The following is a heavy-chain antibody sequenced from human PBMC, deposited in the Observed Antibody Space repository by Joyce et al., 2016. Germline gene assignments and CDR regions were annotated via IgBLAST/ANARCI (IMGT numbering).Heavy chain of an antibody. CDR1: GFTFSSYA. CDR3: AKSSGSGSTYYFDF. D-gene: IGHD3-10*01. CDR2: ISATGGST. J-gene: IGHJ4*02. Sequence: EVQLLESGGGLVQPGGSPSLSCAASGFTFSSYAMNWVRQTQGKGLEWVSAISATGGSTYYADSGKGRFTISRDSSKNTLYLQMNSLRAEDTAVYYCAKSSGSGSTYYFDFWGQGTLVTVSS. V-gene: IGHV3-23*01.